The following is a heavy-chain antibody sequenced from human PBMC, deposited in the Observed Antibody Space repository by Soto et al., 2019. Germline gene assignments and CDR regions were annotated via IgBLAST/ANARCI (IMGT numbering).Heavy chain of an antibody. CDR3: AAEAAGTVSNWFDP. Sequence: ASVKVSCKASGYTFTGYYMHWVRQAPGQGLEWMGWINPNSGGTNYAQKFQGWVTMTRDTSISTAYMELSRLRSDDTAVYYCAAEAAGTVSNWFDPWGQGTLVTVSS. D-gene: IGHD6-13*01. J-gene: IGHJ5*02. V-gene: IGHV1-2*04. CDR1: GYTFTGYY. CDR2: INPNSGGT.